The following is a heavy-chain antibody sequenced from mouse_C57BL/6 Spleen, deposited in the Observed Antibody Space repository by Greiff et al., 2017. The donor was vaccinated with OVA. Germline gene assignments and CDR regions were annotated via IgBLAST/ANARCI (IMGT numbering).Heavy chain of an antibody. V-gene: IGHV1-15*01. CDR1: GYSFTDYD. D-gene: IGHD1-1*01. CDR3: TRSGTTVVEMDY. J-gene: IGHJ4*01. Sequence: QVQLQQSGPELVRPGDSVTLSCTASGYSFTDYDMHWVKQTPVHGLEWIGAIDPDTGGTAYNQKFKGRVTMTADKSSSTVYLELRSLTSEDSAVYYCTRSGTTVVEMDYWGQGTSVTVSS. CDR2: IDPDTGGT.